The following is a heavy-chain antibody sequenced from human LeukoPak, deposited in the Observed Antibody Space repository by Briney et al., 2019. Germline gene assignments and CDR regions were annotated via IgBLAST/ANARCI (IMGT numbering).Heavy chain of an antibody. D-gene: IGHD1-26*01. V-gene: IGHV3-48*03. CDR3: ASNVVGATDY. Sequence: PGGSLRLSCAASGFIFSSYEMNWVRQAPGKGLEWVSYISSSSTTIYYADSVKGRFTISRDNAKNSLYLQMNGLRAEDTAVYYCASNVVGATDYWGQGTLVTVSS. J-gene: IGHJ4*02. CDR2: ISSSSTTI. CDR1: GFIFSSYE.